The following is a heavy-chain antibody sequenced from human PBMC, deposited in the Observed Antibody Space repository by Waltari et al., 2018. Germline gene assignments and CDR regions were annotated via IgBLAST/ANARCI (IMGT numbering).Heavy chain of an antibody. CDR2: TIPIFGPA. CDR1: GGTFSSYA. V-gene: IGHV1-69*14. CDR3: ASDVYYYDSSGYDY. D-gene: IGHD3-22*01. Sequence: QVQLVQSGAEVKKPGSSVKVSCKASGGTFSSYAISWVRQAPGQGLEWMGGTIPIFGPANYAQKFQGRVTITADKSTSTAYMELSSLRSEDTAVYYCASDVYYYDSSGYDYWGQGTLLTVAS. J-gene: IGHJ4*02.